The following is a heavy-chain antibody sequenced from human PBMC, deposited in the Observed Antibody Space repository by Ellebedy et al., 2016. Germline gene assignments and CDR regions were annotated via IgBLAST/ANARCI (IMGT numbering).Heavy chain of an antibody. CDR2: IIPIFGTA. CDR1: GGTFRSYA. Sequence: SVKVSXXASGGTFRSYAISWVRQAPGQGLEWMGGIIPIFGTANYAQKFQGRVTITADESTSTAYMELSSLRSEDTAVYYCARDYPDGDYVGYWGQGTLVTVPS. D-gene: IGHD4-17*01. J-gene: IGHJ4*02. CDR3: ARDYPDGDYVGY. V-gene: IGHV1-69*13.